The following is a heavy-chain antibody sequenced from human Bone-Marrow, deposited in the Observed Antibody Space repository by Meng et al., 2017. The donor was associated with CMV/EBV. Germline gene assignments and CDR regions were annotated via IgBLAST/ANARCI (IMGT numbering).Heavy chain of an antibody. V-gene: IGHV3-30*02. CDR2: IRYDGSNK. CDR3: AKSLGTFRYYFDY. D-gene: IGHD3-16*01. CDR1: AFTFSSLG. Sequence: AASAFTFSSLGMHWVRPAPGKGLEWVAFIRYDGSNKYYADSVKGRFTIARDNSKNTLYLQMNSLRAEDTAVYYCAKSLGTFRYYFDYWGQGTLVTVSS. J-gene: IGHJ4*02.